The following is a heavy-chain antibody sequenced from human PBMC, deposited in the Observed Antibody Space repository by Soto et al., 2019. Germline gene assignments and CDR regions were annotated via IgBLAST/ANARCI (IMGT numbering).Heavy chain of an antibody. CDR2: IWYDGSNK. D-gene: IGHD3-10*01. V-gene: IGHV3-33*01. CDR1: GFTFSSYG. CDR3: AREGYYGSGSYSKWGLDY. Sequence: QVQLVESGGGVVQPGRSLRLSCAASGFTFSSYGMHWVRQAPGKGLEWVAVIWYDGSNKYYADSVKGRFTISRDNSKNTLYLQMNSLRAEDTAVYYCAREGYYGSGSYSKWGLDYWGQGTLVTVSS. J-gene: IGHJ4*02.